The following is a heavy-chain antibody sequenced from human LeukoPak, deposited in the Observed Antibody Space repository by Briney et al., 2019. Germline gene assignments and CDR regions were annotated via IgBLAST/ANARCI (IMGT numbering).Heavy chain of an antibody. V-gene: IGHV4-59*01. Sequence: SETLSLTCTVSGGSISSYYWSWIRQPPGKGLEWIGYIYYSGSTNYNPSLKSRVIISVDTSKNQFSLKLSSVTAADTAVYYCARDLPPGDSSGWYALGYWGQGTLVTVSS. CDR2: IYYSGST. CDR1: GGSISSYY. D-gene: IGHD6-19*01. CDR3: ARDLPPGDSSGWYALGY. J-gene: IGHJ4*02.